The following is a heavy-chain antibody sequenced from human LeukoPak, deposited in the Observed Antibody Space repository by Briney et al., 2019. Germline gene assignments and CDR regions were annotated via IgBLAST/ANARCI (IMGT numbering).Heavy chain of an antibody. J-gene: IGHJ5*02. V-gene: IGHV1-18*01. D-gene: IGHD2-21*01. CDR2: SSGYNGNT. Sequence: PSVKVSCKASGYTFTSFGISWVRQAPGQGLEWMGWSSGYNGNTDYAQQFQGRVTLTTDTSTNTAYMELRSLRSDDTAIYYCATEKIGWLDPWGQGTLVTVSS. CDR3: ATEKIGWLDP. CDR1: GYTFTSFG.